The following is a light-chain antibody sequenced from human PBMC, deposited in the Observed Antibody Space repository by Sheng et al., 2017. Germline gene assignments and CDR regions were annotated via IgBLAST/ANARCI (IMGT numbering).Light chain of an antibody. V-gene: IGKV1-27*01. CDR1: QGISNY. CDR2: AAS. J-gene: IGKJ3*01. CDR3: QQYDNDLIFT. Sequence: DIQMTQSPSSLSASVGDRVTITCRASQGISNYLAWYQQKPGKVPKLLIYAASTLQSGVPSRFSGSGSRTDFTFTISSLQPEDIATYYCQQYDNDLIFTFGPGTKVDIK.